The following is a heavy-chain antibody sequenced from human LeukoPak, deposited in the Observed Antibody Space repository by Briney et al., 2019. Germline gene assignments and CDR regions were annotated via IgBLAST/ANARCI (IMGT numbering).Heavy chain of an antibody. CDR2: ISGSGGST. V-gene: IGHV3-23*01. CDR3: AKVRFAEVPAAMGY. CDR1: GFTFSSYA. D-gene: IGHD2-2*01. Sequence: GGSLRLSCAASGFTFSSYAMSWVRQAPGMGLEWVSAISGSGGSTYHADSVKGRFTISRDNSKNTLYLQMNSLRAEDTAVYYCAKVRFAEVPAAMGYWGQGTLVTVSS. J-gene: IGHJ4*02.